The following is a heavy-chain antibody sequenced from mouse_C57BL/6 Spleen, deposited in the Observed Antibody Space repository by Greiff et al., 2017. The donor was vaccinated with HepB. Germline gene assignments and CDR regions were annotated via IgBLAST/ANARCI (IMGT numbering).Heavy chain of an antibody. CDR3: ARKDWEGNAMDY. J-gene: IGHJ4*01. V-gene: IGHV1-82*01. D-gene: IGHD4-1*01. Sequence: VQRVESGPELVKPGASVKISCKASGYAFSSSWMNWVKQRPGKGLEWIGRIYPGDGDTNYNGKFKGKATLTADKTSSTAYMQLSSLTSEDSAVYFCARKDWEGNAMDYWGQGTSVTVSS. CDR1: GYAFSSSW. CDR2: IYPGDGDT.